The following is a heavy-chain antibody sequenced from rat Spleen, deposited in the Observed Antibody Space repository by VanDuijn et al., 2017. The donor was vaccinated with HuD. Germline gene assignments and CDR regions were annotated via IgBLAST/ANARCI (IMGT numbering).Heavy chain of an antibody. D-gene: IGHD1-1*01. Sequence: QVQLKESGPGLVQSSQTLSLTCTVSGFSLSSSHVTWVRQPPGRGLEWLGIIWTVGTTAYNSLLKSRLSITRDTSKSQVFLKMNSLQSEDTAMYFCARSYYSGPWYFDYWGQGIMVTVSS. V-gene: IGHV2-43*01. J-gene: IGHJ2*01. CDR1: GFSLSSSH. CDR3: ARSYYSGPWYFDY. CDR2: IWTVGTT.